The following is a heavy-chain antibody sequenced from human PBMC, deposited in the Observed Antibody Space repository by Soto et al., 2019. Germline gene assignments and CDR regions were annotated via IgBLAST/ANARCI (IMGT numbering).Heavy chain of an antibody. V-gene: IGHV3-30*18. J-gene: IGHJ6*02. Sequence: GGSLRLSCAASGFTFSSYGMHWVRQAPGKGLEWVAVISYDGSNKYYADSVKGRFTISRDNSKNTLYLQMNSLRAEDTAVYYCAKEADYYGSGSYYYYYYGMDVWGQGTTVTVSS. CDR3: AKEADYYGSGSYYYYYYGMDV. CDR2: ISYDGSNK. D-gene: IGHD3-10*01. CDR1: GFTFSSYG.